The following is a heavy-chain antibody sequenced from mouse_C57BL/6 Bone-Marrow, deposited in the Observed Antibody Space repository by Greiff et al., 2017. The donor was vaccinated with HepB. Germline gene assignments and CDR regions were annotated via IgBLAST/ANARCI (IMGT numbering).Heavy chain of an antibody. CDR1: GIDFSRYW. Sequence: EVKLLQSGGGLVQPGGSLKLSCAASGIDFSRYWMSWVRRAPGKGLEWIGEINPDSSTINYAPSLKDKFIISRDNAKNTLYLQMSKVRSEDTALYYCASLVITTFSRFDYWGQGTTLTVSS. D-gene: IGHD1-1*01. J-gene: IGHJ2*01. CDR3: ASLVITTFSRFDY. CDR2: INPDSSTI. V-gene: IGHV4-1*01.